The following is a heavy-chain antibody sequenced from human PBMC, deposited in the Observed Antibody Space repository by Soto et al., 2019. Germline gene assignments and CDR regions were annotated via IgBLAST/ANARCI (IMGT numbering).Heavy chain of an antibody. Sequence: GGSLRLSCAASGFTASTNYMSWVRQAPGKGLEWVSVIYNGGRTEYADSVKGRFTISRDTSKNTLFLQMNSLRAEDTALYYCASEEPRSGWYYYGMDVWGQGTTVTVSS. CDR1: GFTASTNY. CDR2: IYNGGRT. J-gene: IGHJ6*02. CDR3: ASEEPRSGWYYYGMDV. V-gene: IGHV3-53*01. D-gene: IGHD6-19*01.